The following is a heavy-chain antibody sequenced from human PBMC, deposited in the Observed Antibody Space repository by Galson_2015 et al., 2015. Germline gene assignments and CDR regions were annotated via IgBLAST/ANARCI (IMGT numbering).Heavy chain of an antibody. CDR2: IGGSSRSI. CDR1: GFTFSHYS. V-gene: IGHV3-21*01. J-gene: IGHJ3*02. Sequence: SLRLSCAASGFTFSHYSMNWVRQAPGKGLEWVSSIGGSSRSIYYADSMKGRFTISRDNAKNSLYLQMNSLRAEDTAVYYCTRESGLEAFDIWGQGTMVTVSS. CDR3: TRESGLEAFDI. D-gene: IGHD6-19*01.